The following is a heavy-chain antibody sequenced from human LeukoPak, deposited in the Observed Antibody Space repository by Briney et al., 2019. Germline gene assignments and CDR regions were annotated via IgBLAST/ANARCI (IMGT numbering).Heavy chain of an antibody. J-gene: IGHJ4*02. D-gene: IGHD5-12*01. CDR1: GFTFSSYA. CDR2: ISGSGGST. V-gene: IGHV3-23*01. Sequence: GGSLRLSCAASGFTFSSYAMSWVRQAPGKGLEWVSAISGSGGSTYYADSVKGRFTISRDNSKNTLYLQMNSLRAEDTAVYHCAKDPWYSGNEKYVDDYWGQGTLVTVSS. CDR3: AKDPWYSGNEKYVDDY.